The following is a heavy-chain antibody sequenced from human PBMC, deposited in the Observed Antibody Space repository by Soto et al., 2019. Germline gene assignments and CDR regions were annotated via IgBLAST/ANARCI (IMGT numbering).Heavy chain of an antibody. CDR1: GGSISSYY. Sequence: PSETLSLTCTVSGGSISSYYWSWIRQPPGKGLEWIGYIYYSGSTNYNPSLKSRVTISVDTSKNQFPLKLSSVTAADTAVYYCARVRFLEWFHNWFDPWGQGTLVTV. CDR2: IYYSGST. V-gene: IGHV4-59*01. CDR3: ARVRFLEWFHNWFDP. J-gene: IGHJ5*02. D-gene: IGHD3-3*01.